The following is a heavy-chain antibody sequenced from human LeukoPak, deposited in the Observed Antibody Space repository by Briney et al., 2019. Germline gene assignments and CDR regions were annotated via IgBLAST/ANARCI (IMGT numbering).Heavy chain of an antibody. CDR3: ARVLSSSGHTDY. CDR2: ISSNGGST. D-gene: IGHD6-6*01. Sequence: SGGSLRLSCAASGFTFSSYAMHWVRQAPGKGLEYVSAISSNGGSTYYANSVKGRFTISRDNSKNTLYLQMGSLRAEDMAVYYCARVLSSSGHTDYWGQGTLVTVSS. V-gene: IGHV3-64*01. CDR1: GFTFSSYA. J-gene: IGHJ4*02.